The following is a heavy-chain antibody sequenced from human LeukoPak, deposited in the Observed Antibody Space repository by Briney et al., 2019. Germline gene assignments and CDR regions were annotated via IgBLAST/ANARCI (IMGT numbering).Heavy chain of an antibody. Sequence: GGSLRLSCAASGLTLSNYWMTWVRQAPGKGREWVANINQDGSEKNYVDSVKGRFTISRDNAKNSLYLEMNSLRAEDMGVYYCARDSRGYPYWGQGTLVTVSS. CDR3: ARDSRGYPY. D-gene: IGHD3-22*01. J-gene: IGHJ4*02. CDR1: GLTLSNYW. V-gene: IGHV3-7*05. CDR2: INQDGSEK.